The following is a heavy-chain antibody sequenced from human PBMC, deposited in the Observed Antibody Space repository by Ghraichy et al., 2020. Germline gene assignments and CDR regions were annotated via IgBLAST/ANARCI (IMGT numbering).Heavy chain of an antibody. CDR2: IWYDGSNK. V-gene: IGHV3-33*01. CDR3: ARDWKGMDV. CDR1: GFTFSTYA. J-gene: IGHJ6*02. Sequence: SCAASGFTFSTYAMHWVRQAPGKGLEWVAVIWYDGSNKYYSDSVKGRFTISRDNSKNTLYLQMNSLRADDTAVYYCARDWKGMDVWGQGTTVTVSS. D-gene: IGHD1-1*01.